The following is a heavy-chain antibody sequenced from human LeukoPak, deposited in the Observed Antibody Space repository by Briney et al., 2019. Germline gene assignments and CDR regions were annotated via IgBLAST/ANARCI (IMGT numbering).Heavy chain of an antibody. V-gene: IGHV1-2*02. Sequence: GASVKVSCKASGYTFTGYYMHWVRQAPGQGLEWMGWINPNSGGTNYAQKFQGRVTMTRDTSISTAYMELSRLRSDDTAVYYCARDPNSGSKAFDIWGQGTMVTVSS. CDR3: ARDPNSGSKAFDI. CDR1: GYTFTGYY. CDR2: INPNSGGT. D-gene: IGHD6-19*01. J-gene: IGHJ3*02.